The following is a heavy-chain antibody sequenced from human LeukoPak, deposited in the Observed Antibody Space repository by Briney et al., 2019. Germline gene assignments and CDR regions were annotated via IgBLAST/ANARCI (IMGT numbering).Heavy chain of an antibody. CDR2: INPNRGST. CDR3: ATGGHVRVYDSSAYYGHY. J-gene: IGHJ4*02. V-gene: IGHV1-46*01. D-gene: IGHD3-22*01. Sequence: ASVKVSCKASGYTFTSYAMNWVRQAPGQGLEWMGIINPNRGSTSYAQKFQGRVTMTRDMSTSTVYMELSSLRSEDTAVYYCATGGHVRVYDSSAYYGHYWGQGTLVTVSS. CDR1: GYTFTSYA.